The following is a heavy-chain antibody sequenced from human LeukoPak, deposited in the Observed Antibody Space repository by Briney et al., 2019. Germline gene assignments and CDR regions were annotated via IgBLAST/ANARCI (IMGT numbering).Heavy chain of an antibody. CDR2: IRYDASNK. D-gene: IGHD6-19*01. CDR3: AKDYGPLIAVAGTNAFDI. V-gene: IGHV3-30*02. CDR1: GFTFSGSG. Sequence: GGSLRLSCAASGFTFSGSGMHWVRQAPGKGLEWVAFIRYDASNKYYADSVKGRFTISRDNSKNTLYLQMNSLRAEDTAVYYCAKDYGPLIAVAGTNAFDIWGQGTMVTVSS. J-gene: IGHJ3*02.